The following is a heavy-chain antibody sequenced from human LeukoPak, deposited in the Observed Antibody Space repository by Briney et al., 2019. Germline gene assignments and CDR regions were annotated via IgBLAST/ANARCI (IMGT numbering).Heavy chain of an antibody. J-gene: IGHJ4*02. CDR2: INPDSGGT. CDR1: GYTFTSYY. Sequence: ASVKVSCKASGYTFTSYYMHWVRQAPGQGLEWMGWINPDSGGTNYAQKFQGRVTMTRDTSISTAFMELSRLRSDDTAVYYCARAPNIVPTGLFYWGQGTLVTVSS. CDR3: ARAPNIVPTGLFY. D-gene: IGHD5-12*01. V-gene: IGHV1-2*02.